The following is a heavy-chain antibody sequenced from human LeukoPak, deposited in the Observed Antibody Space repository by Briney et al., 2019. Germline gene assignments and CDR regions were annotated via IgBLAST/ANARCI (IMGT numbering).Heavy chain of an antibody. CDR2: ISSNGGST. CDR3: ARDPAWYYDSSGYLAY. D-gene: IGHD3-22*01. Sequence: GSLRLSCAASGFTFSSYAMHWVRQAPGKGLEYVSAISSNGGSTYYANSVKGRFTISRDNSKNTLYLQMGSLRAEDMAVYYCARDPAWYYDSSGYLAYWGQGTLVTVSS. J-gene: IGHJ4*02. CDR1: GFTFSSYA. V-gene: IGHV3-64*01.